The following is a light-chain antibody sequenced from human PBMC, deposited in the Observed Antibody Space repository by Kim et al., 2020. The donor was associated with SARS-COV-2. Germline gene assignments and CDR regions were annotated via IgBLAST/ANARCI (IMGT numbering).Light chain of an antibody. Sequence: DIQMTQSPSTLSASVGDRVTITCRASQSIGRLAWYQQKPGKAPKVLIYKASSLKSGVPSRFSGSGSGTEFTLTISSLQPDDSATYYCQQYNSYPLTFGGGTKVDIK. J-gene: IGKJ4*01. CDR3: QQYNSYPLT. CDR2: KAS. V-gene: IGKV1-5*03. CDR1: QSIGR.